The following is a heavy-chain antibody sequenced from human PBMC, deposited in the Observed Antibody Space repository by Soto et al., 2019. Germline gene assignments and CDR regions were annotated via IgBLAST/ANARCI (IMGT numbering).Heavy chain of an antibody. Sequence: EVQLLESGGGLVQPGGSLRLSCAASGFTFSSYAMSWVRQAPGKGLEWVSAISGGGGNTYYPDSVKGRFTISRDNSKNTLYLQMNSLRAEDTAVYYCAKDVFLSTSKRLDYWGQGTLVTVSS. V-gene: IGHV3-23*01. J-gene: IGHJ4*02. CDR3: AKDVFLSTSKRLDY. D-gene: IGHD3-10*01. CDR2: ISGGGGNT. CDR1: GFTFSSYA.